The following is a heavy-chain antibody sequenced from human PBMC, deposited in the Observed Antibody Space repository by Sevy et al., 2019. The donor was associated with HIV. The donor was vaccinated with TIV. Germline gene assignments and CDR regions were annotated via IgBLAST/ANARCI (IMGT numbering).Heavy chain of an antibody. J-gene: IGHJ4*02. Sequence: GESLKISCAASGFTFSGNWMSWVRQAPGKGLEWVADIKEDGSEKYYVDSVKGRFTISRDNAKKSLYLQMNNLRAEDTAVYYCAGDAGYCSSTSCYRGDYFDYWGQGTLVTVSS. CDR3: AGDAGYCSSTSCYRGDYFDY. CDR1: GFTFSGNW. D-gene: IGHD2-2*02. V-gene: IGHV3-7*01. CDR2: IKEDGSEK.